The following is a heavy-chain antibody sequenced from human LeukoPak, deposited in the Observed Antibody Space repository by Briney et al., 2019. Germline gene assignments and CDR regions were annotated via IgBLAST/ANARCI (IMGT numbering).Heavy chain of an antibody. CDR2: FDPEDGET. D-gene: IGHD1-26*01. J-gene: IGHJ4*02. V-gene: IGHV1-24*01. CDR3: ATLPVGSYGTDY. Sequence: ASVKVSCKVSGYTLTELSMHWVRQSPGKGLEWMGGFDPEDGETIYAQKFQGRVTMTEDTSTDTAYMELSSLRSEDTAVYYCATLPVGSYGTDYWGQGTLVTVSS. CDR1: GYTLTELS.